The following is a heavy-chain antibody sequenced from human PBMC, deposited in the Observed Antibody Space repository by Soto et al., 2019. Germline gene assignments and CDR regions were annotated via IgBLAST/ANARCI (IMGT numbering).Heavy chain of an antibody. CDR2: IYYSGST. J-gene: IGHJ6*02. CDR1: GGSISSSSYY. D-gene: IGHD3-3*01. Sequence: LSLTCTVSGGSISSSSYYWGWIRQPPGKGLEWIGSIYYSGSTYYNPSLKSRVTISVDTSKNQFSLKLSSVTAADTAVYYCAIRYYDFWSGLTTHYYYYGMDVWGQGTTVTVSS. V-gene: IGHV4-39*01. CDR3: AIRYYDFWSGLTTHYYYYGMDV.